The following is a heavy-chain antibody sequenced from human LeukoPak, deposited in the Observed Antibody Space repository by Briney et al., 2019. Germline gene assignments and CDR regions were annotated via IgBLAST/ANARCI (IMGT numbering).Heavy chain of an antibody. Sequence: GASVKVSCKASGDTFTSYGISWVRQAPGQGLEWMGWINAYNGNTNFARKFQGRVTMTTDTSTSTAYMELGSLRSDDTAVYYCARDPDFWSRYYDSWGQGTLVTVSS. CDR2: INAYNGNT. CDR3: ARDPDFWSRYYDS. V-gene: IGHV1-18*01. CDR1: GDTFTSYG. D-gene: IGHD3-3*01. J-gene: IGHJ4*02.